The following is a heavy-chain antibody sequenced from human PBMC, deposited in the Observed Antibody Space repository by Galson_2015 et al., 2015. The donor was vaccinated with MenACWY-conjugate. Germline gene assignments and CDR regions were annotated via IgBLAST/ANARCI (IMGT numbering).Heavy chain of an antibody. V-gene: IGHV3-53*04. D-gene: IGHD1-26*01. CDR2: IYSGGST. CDR1: GFTVSSNY. CDR3: ARGQVKVVGATGGLDY. J-gene: IGHJ4*02. Sequence: SLRLSCAASGFTVSSNYMSWVRQAPGKGLEWVSVIYSGGSTYYADSVKGRFTISRHNSKNTLYLQMNSLRAEDTAVYYCARGQVKVVGATGGLDYWGQGTLVTVSS.